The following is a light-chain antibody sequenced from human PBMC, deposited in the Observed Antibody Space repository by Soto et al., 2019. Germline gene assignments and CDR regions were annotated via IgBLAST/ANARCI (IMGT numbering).Light chain of an antibody. CDR3: QQRGNWPPP. CDR1: QSVSSF. J-gene: IGKJ3*01. CDR2: DAS. V-gene: IGKV3-11*01. Sequence: EIVLTQSPATLSLSPGERATLSCRASQSVSSFLAWYQQKPGQPPRLLIYDASNRATGIPGRFSGSGSGTDFTLTISSLEPEDLAAYYCQQRGNWPPPFGPGTKVDI.